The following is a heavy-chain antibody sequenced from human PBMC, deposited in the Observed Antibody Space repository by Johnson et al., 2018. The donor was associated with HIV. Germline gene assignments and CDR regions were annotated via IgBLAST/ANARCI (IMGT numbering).Heavy chain of an antibody. D-gene: IGHD6-13*01. CDR3: ARGGYSTILDAFDI. J-gene: IGHJ3*02. CDR1: GFTFSDYG. V-gene: IGHV3-30*03. CDR2: ISYDGSNK. Sequence: QVRLVESGGGVVQPGRSLRLSCAASGFTFSDYGLHWVRQAPGEGLEWVAVISYDGSNKYYADSVKGRFTISRDNSKNTLYLQMNSLRAEDTAVYYCARGGYSTILDAFDIWGQGTMVTVSS.